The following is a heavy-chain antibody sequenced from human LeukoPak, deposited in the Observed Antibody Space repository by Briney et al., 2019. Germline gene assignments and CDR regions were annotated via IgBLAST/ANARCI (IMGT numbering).Heavy chain of an antibody. V-gene: IGHV3-23*01. J-gene: IGHJ5*02. CDR2: ISGSGAST. Sequence: PGGSLRLSCAASGFTFSSYSMNWVRQAPGKGLEWVSAISGSGASTYYADSVKGRFTISRDNSKNTVYLQMNSLRAEDTAVYYCAKAGYTSGLTWGQGTLVTVSS. CDR3: AKAGYTSGLT. D-gene: IGHD6-19*01. CDR1: GFTFSSYS.